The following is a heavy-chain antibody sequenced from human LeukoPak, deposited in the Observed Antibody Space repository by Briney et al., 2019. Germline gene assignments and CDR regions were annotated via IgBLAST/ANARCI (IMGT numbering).Heavy chain of an antibody. CDR2: IYYSGST. J-gene: IGHJ4*02. Sequence: PSETLSLTCTVSGYSISSSYYWGWIRQPPGKGLEWIGSIYYSGSTYYNPSLKSRVTISVDTSKNQFSLKLSSVTAADTAVYYCARARYNWNAGDYWGQGTLVTVSS. D-gene: IGHD1-20*01. V-gene: IGHV4-38-2*02. CDR1: GYSISSSYY. CDR3: ARARYNWNAGDY.